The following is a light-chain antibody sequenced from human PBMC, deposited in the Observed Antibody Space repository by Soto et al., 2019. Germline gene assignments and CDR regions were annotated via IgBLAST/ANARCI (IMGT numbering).Light chain of an antibody. CDR3: QQYSAYWT. CDR2: TAS. V-gene: IGKV1-5*03. J-gene: IGKJ1*01. Sequence: DIQMAQSPSTLSASVGDRVTISCRASQSINAWLAWYQQKPWKAPKLLIHTASTLEDGVPSRFSGSGSGTEFTLTISSLQPDDFATYYCQQYSAYWTFGQGTKVEI. CDR1: QSINAW.